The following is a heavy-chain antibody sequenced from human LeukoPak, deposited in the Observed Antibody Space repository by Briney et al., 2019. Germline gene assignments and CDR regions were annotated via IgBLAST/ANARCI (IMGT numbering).Heavy chain of an antibody. J-gene: IGHJ5*02. D-gene: IGHD2-15*01. CDR1: GYTFTGYY. CDR2: INPNSGGT. Sequence: GASVKVSCKASGYTFTGYYMHWVRQAPGQGLEWMGWINPNSGGTNYAQKFQGRVTMTRDTSISTAYMELSRLRSDDTAVYYCARELYCSGGSCYSDNWFDPWGQGTLVTVSS. CDR3: ARELYCSGGSCYSDNWFDP. V-gene: IGHV1-2*02.